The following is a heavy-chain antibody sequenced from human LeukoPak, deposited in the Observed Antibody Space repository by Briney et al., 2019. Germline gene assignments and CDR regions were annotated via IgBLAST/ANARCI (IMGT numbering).Heavy chain of an antibody. Sequence: PGGSLRLSCAASGFTFDDYGMSWVRQAPGKGLEWVSGINWNGGSTGYADSVKGRFTISRDNAKNSLYLQMNSLRAEDTALYYCASGNYCSSTSCYYFEYWGQGTLVTVSS. J-gene: IGHJ4*02. CDR2: INWNGGST. CDR1: GFTFDDYG. CDR3: ASGNYCSSTSCYYFEY. D-gene: IGHD2-2*01. V-gene: IGHV3-20*04.